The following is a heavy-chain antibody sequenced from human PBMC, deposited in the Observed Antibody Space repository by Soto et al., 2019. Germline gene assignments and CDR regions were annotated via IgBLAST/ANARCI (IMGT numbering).Heavy chain of an antibody. CDR3: ARPLVAPVAGPYYYGMDV. D-gene: IGHD6-19*01. CDR2: IWYDGNTK. Sequence: GGSLRLSCAASGFTFSTYGFNWVRQAPGKGLEWVAVIWYDGNTKYYADSVKGRFTISRDNSKNTLYLQMNSLTAEDTAVYYCARPLVAPVAGPYYYGMDVCGQGTTVTVSS. J-gene: IGHJ6*02. CDR1: GFTFSTYG. V-gene: IGHV3-33*01.